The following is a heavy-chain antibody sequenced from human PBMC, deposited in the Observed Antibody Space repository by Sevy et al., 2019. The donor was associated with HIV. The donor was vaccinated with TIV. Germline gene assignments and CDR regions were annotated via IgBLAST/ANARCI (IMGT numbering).Heavy chain of an antibody. CDR1: GGSFSGYY. V-gene: IGHV4-34*01. CDR3: ARGSYAYYDFWSPPYYYYYMDV. J-gene: IGHJ6*03. D-gene: IGHD3-3*01. CDR2: INHSGST. Sequence: SETLSLTCAVYGGSFSGYYWSWIRQPPGKGLEWIGEINHSGSTNYNPSLKSRVTISVDTSKNQFSLKLSSVTAADTAVYYCARGSYAYYDFWSPPYYYYYMDVWGKGTTVTVSS.